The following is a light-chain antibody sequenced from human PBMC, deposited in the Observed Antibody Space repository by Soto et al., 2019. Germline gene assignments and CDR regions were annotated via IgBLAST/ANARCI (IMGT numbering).Light chain of an antibody. CDR1: SSNIGSNT. J-gene: IGLJ1*01. V-gene: IGLV1-44*01. CDR3: ATWDDGLNGNV. Sequence: QSVLTQPPSASGTPGQRVTISCSGSSSNIGSNTVNWYQQLPGTAPKLLIYSDSQRPSGVPDRFSGSRSGTSASLAISGLQSEDEADYYCATWDDGLNGNVFGTGTKLTVL. CDR2: SDS.